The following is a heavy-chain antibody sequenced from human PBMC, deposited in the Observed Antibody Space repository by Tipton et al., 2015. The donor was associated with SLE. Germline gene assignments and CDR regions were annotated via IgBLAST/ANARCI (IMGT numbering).Heavy chain of an antibody. CDR1: GDSMNNYY. J-gene: IGHJ5*02. CDR3: ASEGAGGYNWFDP. V-gene: IGHV4-4*07. D-gene: IGHD5-12*01. Sequence: GLVKPSQTLSLTCSVSGDSMNNYYWSWIRQPAGKGLEWIGHISSTGSTNCNPSLKGRVTISLDTSKNQFSLKLTSVTAADTAVYYCASEGAGGYNWFDPWGQGTLVTVSS. CDR2: ISSTGST.